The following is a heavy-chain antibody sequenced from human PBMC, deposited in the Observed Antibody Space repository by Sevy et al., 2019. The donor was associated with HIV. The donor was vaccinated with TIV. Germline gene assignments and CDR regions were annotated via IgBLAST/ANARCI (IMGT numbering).Heavy chain of an antibody. CDR3: ASLREKKLVIIPSFAFDM. CDR2: VKQDGSEQ. J-gene: IGHJ3*02. V-gene: IGHV3-7*01. CDR1: GFTFNRYW. Sequence: GGSLRLSCTASGFTFNRYWMSWVRQTPGKELEWVANVKQDGSEQYYVNSLKSRFTISRDNAKNSLYLQMNSLRAEDTAVYYCASLREKKLVIIPSFAFDMWGQGTLVTVSS. D-gene: IGHD3-3*01.